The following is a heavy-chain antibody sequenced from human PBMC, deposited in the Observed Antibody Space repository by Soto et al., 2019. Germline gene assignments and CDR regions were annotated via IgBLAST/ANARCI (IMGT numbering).Heavy chain of an antibody. CDR1: GYTFTSYA. CDR3: ARDTWGLSAFDI. V-gene: IGHV1-3*01. J-gene: IGHJ3*02. CDR2: INAGNGNT. D-gene: IGHD7-27*01. Sequence: ASVKVSCKASGYTFTSYAMHWVRQAPGQRLEWMGWINAGNGNTKYSQKFQGRVTITRDTSASTAYMELSSLRSEDTAVYYCARDTWGLSAFDIWGQGTMVTVSS.